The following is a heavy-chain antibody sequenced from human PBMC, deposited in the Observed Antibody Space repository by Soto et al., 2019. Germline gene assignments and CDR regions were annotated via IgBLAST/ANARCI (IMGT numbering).Heavy chain of an antibody. Sequence: PSETLSLTCAVSGGSISSGGYSWSWIRQPPGKGLEWIGYIYHSGITYYNPSLKSRVTISVDRSKNQFSLKLSSVTAADTAVYYCARDPGRWGQGTLLTISS. CDR1: GGSISSGGYS. CDR3: ARDPGR. J-gene: IGHJ4*02. CDR2: IYHSGIT. V-gene: IGHV4-30-2*01.